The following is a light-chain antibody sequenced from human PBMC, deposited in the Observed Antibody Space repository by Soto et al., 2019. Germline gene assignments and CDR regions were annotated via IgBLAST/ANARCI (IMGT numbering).Light chain of an antibody. Sequence: EILLTQSPATLSVSPGERATISCRASQSVSSYLAWYQQKPGKAPRLLIYAASNRATGIPSRFSGSGSGTDFTLTISSLEPEDFAVYYCQQLSNSPFTFGPGTKVDIK. CDR3: QQLSNSPFT. V-gene: IGKV3-11*01. J-gene: IGKJ3*01. CDR1: QSVSSY. CDR2: AAS.